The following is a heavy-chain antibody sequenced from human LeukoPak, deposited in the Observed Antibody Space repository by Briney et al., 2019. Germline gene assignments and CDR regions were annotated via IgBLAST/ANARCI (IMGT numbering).Heavy chain of an antibody. V-gene: IGHV3-7*01. Sequence: GGSLRLSCAASGFTFSSYGMHWVRQAPGKGLEWVANIKQDGSEKYYVDSVKGRFTISRDNAKNSLYLQMNSLRAEDTAVYYCARSGGSWGAFDIWGQGTMVTVSS. CDR2: IKQDGSEK. CDR3: ARSGGSWGAFDI. J-gene: IGHJ3*02. CDR1: GFTFSSYG. D-gene: IGHD1-26*01.